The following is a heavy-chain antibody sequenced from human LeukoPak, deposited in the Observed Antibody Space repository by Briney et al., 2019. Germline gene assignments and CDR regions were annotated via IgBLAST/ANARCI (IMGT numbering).Heavy chain of an antibody. CDR2: INSDGSST. CDR1: GFTFSSYW. Sequence: GGSLRLSCAASGFTFSSYWMNWVRQAPGKGPVWVSRINSDGSSTSYADSVKGRFTISRDNANKTVYLQMNSLRAEDTAVYYCARVLSVRLERQLYYFDYWGQGTLVTVSS. V-gene: IGHV3-74*01. CDR3: ARVLSVRLERQLYYFDY. D-gene: IGHD1-1*01. J-gene: IGHJ4*02.